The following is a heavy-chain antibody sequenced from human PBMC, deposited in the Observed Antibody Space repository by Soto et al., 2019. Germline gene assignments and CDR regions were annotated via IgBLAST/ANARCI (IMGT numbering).Heavy chain of an antibody. CDR1: GGTFSSYA. D-gene: IGHD2-8*01. J-gene: IGHJ6*02. Sequence: GASVKVSCKASGGTFSSYAISWVRQAPGQGLEWMGVIIPIFGTANYAQKFQGRVTITADESTSTAYMELSSVRSEDTAVYYCARDSVKDIVLMATYYYVMDVWGQGTTVTVSS. CDR3: ARDSVKDIVLMATYYYVMDV. V-gene: IGHV1-69*13. CDR2: IIPIFGTA.